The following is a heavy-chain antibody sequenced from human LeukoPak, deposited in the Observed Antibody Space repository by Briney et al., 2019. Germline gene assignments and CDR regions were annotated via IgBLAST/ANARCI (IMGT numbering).Heavy chain of an antibody. J-gene: IGHJ5*02. CDR2: INPNSGST. V-gene: IGHV1-2*06. CDR3: ARGGVGLWFDP. D-gene: IGHD1-26*01. Sequence: ASVKVSCKASGYTFTSYYIHWLRQAPGQGLEWMGRINPNSGSTNYAQKFQGRVTMTRDTSISTAYMELSRLKSDDTAVYYCARGGVGLWFDPWGQGTLVTVSS. CDR1: GYTFTSYY.